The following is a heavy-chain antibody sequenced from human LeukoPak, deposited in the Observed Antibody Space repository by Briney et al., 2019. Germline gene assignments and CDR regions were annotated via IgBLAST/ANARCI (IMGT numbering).Heavy chain of an antibody. Sequence: PGGSLRLSCAASGFTFSSYSMNWVRQAPGKGLEWVSSISSSSSYIYYADSVKGRFTISRDNAKNSLCLQMNSLRAEDTAVYYRARDLSLNDAFDIWGQGTMVTVSS. CDR1: GFTFSSYS. V-gene: IGHV3-21*01. J-gene: IGHJ3*02. CDR3: ARDLSLNDAFDI. CDR2: ISSSSSYI.